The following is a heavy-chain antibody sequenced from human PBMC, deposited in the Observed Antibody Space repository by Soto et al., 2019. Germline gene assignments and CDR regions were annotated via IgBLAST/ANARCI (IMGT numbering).Heavy chain of an antibody. CDR2: IYYSGST. CDR3: ARVGGINWFDP. CDR1: GGSIISGGYY. D-gene: IGHD3-16*01. J-gene: IGHJ5*02. Sequence: SETLSLTCTVSGGSIISGGYYWILIRQHPGKGLEWIGYIYYSGSTYYNPSLKSRVTISVDTSKNQFSLRLSSVTAADTAVYYCARVGGINWFDPWGQGTLVTVSS. V-gene: IGHV4-31*03.